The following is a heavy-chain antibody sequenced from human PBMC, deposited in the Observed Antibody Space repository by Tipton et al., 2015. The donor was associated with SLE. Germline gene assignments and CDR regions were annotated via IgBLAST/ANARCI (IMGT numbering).Heavy chain of an antibody. CDR1: GGSISSYY. V-gene: IGHV4-59*01. Sequence: TLSLTCTVSGGSISSYYWSWIRQPPGKGLEWIGYIYYSGSTNYNPSLKSRVTISVDTSKNQFSLKLSSVTAADTAVYYCSRGGGTWPDAFDIWCQGTMVTVSS. J-gene: IGHJ3*02. CDR3: SRGGGTWPDAFDI. D-gene: IGHD3-16*01. CDR2: IYYSGST.